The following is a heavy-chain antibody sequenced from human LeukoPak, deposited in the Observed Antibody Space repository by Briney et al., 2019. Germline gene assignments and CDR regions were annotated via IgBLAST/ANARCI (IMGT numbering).Heavy chain of an antibody. CDR3: ARVYGSGSYYVDY. D-gene: IGHD3-10*01. CDR1: GFTVSSNY. CDR2: IYSGGST. J-gene: IGHJ4*02. V-gene: IGHV3-66*01. Sequence: GGSLRLSCAASGFTVSSNYMSWVHQAPGKGLEWVSVIYSGGSTYYADSVKGRFTISRDNSKNTLYLQMNSLRAEDTAVYYCARVYGSGSYYVDYWSQGTLVTVSS.